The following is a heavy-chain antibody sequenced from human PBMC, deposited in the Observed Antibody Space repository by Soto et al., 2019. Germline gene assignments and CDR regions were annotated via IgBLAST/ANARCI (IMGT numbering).Heavy chain of an antibody. CDR1: GGTFSSYA. CDR3: AREENCSGGTCYSEYFHR. V-gene: IGHV1-69*06. D-gene: IGHD2-15*01. J-gene: IGHJ1*01. Sequence: SVKVSCKASGGTFSSYAISWVRQAPGQGLEWMGGIIPIFGTANYAQKFQGRVTITADKSTSTAYMELSSLRSDDTAIYYCAREENCSGGTCYSEYFHRWGQGTLVTVSS. CDR2: IIPIFGTA.